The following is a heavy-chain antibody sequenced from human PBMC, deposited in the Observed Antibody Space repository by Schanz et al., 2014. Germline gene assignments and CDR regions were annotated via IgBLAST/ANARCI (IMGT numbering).Heavy chain of an antibody. D-gene: IGHD3-16*01. CDR2: IAYSGST. J-gene: IGHJ5*02. Sequence: QLQLQESGPGLVKPSETLSLTCTVSNDYVTSYYWGWVRQPPGGGLEWIGYIAYSGSTNYNPSLQSRVTISLDTSQSQFSLRLTSVSSADTAMYYCARVGRNSYGFTSRFDAWGQGTLVAVSS. CDR3: ARVGRNSYGFTSRFDA. V-gene: IGHV4-59*02. CDR1: NDYVTSYY.